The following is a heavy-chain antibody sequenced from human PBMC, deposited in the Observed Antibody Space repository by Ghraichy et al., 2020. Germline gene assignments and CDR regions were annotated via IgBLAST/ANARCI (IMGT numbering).Heavy chain of an antibody. V-gene: IGHV4-59*01. D-gene: IGHD1-26*01. CDR1: GGSISSYY. CDR3: ARAKWALDAFDI. J-gene: IGHJ3*02. CDR2: IYYTGST. Sequence: SETLSLTCTVSGGSISSYYWSWIRQPPGKGLEWIGYIYYTGSTYYNPSLKSRVTISVDTSNNQFSLKLSSVTAADTAVYYCARAKWALDAFDIWGQGTMVTVSS.